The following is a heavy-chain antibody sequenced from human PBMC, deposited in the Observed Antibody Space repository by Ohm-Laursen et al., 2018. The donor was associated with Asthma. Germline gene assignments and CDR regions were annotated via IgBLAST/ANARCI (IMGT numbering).Heavy chain of an antibody. J-gene: IGHJ6*02. CDR3: AKGSTYGMDV. CDR1: GFTFSSYG. V-gene: IGHV3-30*18. Sequence: SLRLSCAAPGFTFSSYGMHWVRQAPGKGLEWVAVISYDGSNKYYADSVKGRFTISRDNSKNTLYLQMNSLRAEDTAVYYCAKGSTYGMDVWGQGTTVTVSS. CDR2: ISYDGSNK.